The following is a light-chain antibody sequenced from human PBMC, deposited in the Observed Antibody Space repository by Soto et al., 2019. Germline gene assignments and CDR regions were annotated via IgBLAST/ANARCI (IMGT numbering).Light chain of an antibody. CDR2: DAS. J-gene: IGKJ2*01. CDR3: QQRGNWPLYT. CDR1: QSVSSS. V-gene: IGKV3-11*01. Sequence: EIVLTQSPATLSLSPGERATLSCRASQSVSSSLAWYQQKPGQAHRLLIYDASNRATGIPARFAGSGSGTDFTLTITSLEPEDFAVYYCQQRGNWPLYTFGQGTKLESK.